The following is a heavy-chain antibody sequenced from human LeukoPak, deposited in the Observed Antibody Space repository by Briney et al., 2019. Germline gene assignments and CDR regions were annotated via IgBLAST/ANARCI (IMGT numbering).Heavy chain of an antibody. D-gene: IGHD5-18*01. CDR2: IYNSGTT. CDR3: ARTAGWSYGFDY. Sequence: SETLSLTCTVSGGSLSTGGYYWTWIRQHPGKGLEWIGYIYNSGTTYYNPSLESRVTISGDTSKNQFSLKLSSVTAADTAVYYCARTAGWSYGFDYWGQGTLVTVSS. V-gene: IGHV4-31*03. CDR1: GGSLSTGGYY. J-gene: IGHJ4*02.